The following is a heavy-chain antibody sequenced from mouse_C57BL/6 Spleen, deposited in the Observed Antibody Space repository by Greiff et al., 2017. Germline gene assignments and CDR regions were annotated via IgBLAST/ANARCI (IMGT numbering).Heavy chain of an antibody. CDR1: GFTFSSYG. CDR3: ARLAGTRAMDY. CDR2: ISSGGSYT. D-gene: IGHD4-1*01. V-gene: IGHV5-6*01. Sequence: EVKLVESGGDLVKPGGSLKLSCAASGFTFSSYGMSWVRQTPDKRLEWVATISSGGSYTYYPDSVKGRFTISRDNAKNTLYLQMSSLKSEDTAMYYCARLAGTRAMDYWGQGTSVTVSS. J-gene: IGHJ4*01.